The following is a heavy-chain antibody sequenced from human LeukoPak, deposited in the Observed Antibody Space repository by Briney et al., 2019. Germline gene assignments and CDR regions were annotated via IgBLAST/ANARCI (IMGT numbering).Heavy chain of an antibody. CDR3: AKGSSWLRYHWFDP. Sequence: GGSLRLSCAASGFKFSSYSMKWVRQAPGKGLEWVSFISSSSSYIYYADSLKGRFTISRDNSKNTLYLQMNSLRAEDTAVYYCAKGSSWLRYHWFDPWGQGTLVTVSS. CDR1: GFKFSSYS. J-gene: IGHJ5*02. D-gene: IGHD6-13*01. V-gene: IGHV3-21*04. CDR2: ISSSSSYI.